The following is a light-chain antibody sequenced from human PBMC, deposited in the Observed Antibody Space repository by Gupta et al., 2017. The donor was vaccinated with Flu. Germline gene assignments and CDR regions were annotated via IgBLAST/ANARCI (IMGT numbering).Light chain of an antibody. CDR3: QQRSGLPMYT. CDR2: DAS. J-gene: IGKJ2*01. Sequence: EIVLTQSPGTLSLSPGESAVLSCKASQSVSNQLAWYQQRLGQPPRLLMFDASRRAAGIPARFSGSGSGTDFTLTIATLEPEDFAVYYCQQRSGLPMYTFSQGTKLEIK. CDR1: QSVSNQ. V-gene: IGKV3-11*01.